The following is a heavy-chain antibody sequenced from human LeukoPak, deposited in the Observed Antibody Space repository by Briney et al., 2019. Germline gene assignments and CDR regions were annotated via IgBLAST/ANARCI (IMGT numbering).Heavy chain of an antibody. CDR2: IYYSGST. Sequence: SEALSLTCPVSGGSINTYYWSWIRQPPGKGLEWIGYIYYSGSTNYNPSLKSRVIILVDTSKNQFSLKLSSVTAADTAVYYCARSRVTMVRGSPNWNFDYWGQGILVTVSS. CDR3: ARSRVTMVRGSPNWNFDY. V-gene: IGHV4-59*01. J-gene: IGHJ4*02. D-gene: IGHD3-10*01. CDR1: GGSINTYY.